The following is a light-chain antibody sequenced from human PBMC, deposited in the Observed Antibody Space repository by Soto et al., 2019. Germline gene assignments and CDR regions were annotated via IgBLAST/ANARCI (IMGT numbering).Light chain of an antibody. J-gene: IGLJ1*01. Sequence: QSALTQPPSASGSPGQSVTISCTGTSSDVGGYNDVSWYQQHPGKAPKVMIYDVNKRPSGVPDRFSGSKSGNTASLTVSGLQAEAEADYYCSSHAVSENPFVFGTGTKVTVL. CDR3: SSHAVSENPFV. CDR2: DVN. V-gene: IGLV2-8*01. CDR1: SSDVGGYND.